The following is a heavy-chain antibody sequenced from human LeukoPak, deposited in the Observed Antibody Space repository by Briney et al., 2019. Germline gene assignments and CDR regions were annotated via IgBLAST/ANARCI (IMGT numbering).Heavy chain of an antibody. CDR2: IGPTGSDR. J-gene: IGHJ4*02. CDR3: ATETNGRHYDY. V-gene: IGHV3-21*06. CDR1: GLTFSTSG. Sequence: PGGSLRLSCTASGLTFSTSGFNWVRQAPGKGLECVASIGPTGSDRYHADSIKGRFTISRDNANNFLYLQMNSLSAEDTAVYYCATETNGRHYDYWGQGTLLTVSS. D-gene: IGHD1-14*01.